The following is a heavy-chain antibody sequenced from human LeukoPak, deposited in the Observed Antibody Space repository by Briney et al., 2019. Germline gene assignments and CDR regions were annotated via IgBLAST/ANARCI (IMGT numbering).Heavy chain of an antibody. Sequence: ASVKVSCKASGGTFSSYAISWVRQAPGQGLEWMGRIIPILGIANYAQKFQGRVTITADKSTSTAYMELSSLRSEDTAVYYCARATSSSYYYDSSGYYLDYWGQGTLVTVSS. V-gene: IGHV1-69*04. CDR3: ARATSSSYYYDSSGYYLDY. CDR2: IIPILGIA. J-gene: IGHJ4*02. CDR1: GGTFSSYA. D-gene: IGHD3-22*01.